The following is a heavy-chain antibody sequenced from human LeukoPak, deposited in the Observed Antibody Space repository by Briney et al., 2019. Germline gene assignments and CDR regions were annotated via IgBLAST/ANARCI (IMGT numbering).Heavy chain of an antibody. CDR3: VRARAGGLDY. V-gene: IGHV3-30*04. Sequence: PGGSLRLSCAASGFTFRHYAVHWVRQAPGRSLEWVAVLSFDGAHKYYAESVKGRFTISRDNSNNTLFLQMDSLRIEDTALYYCVRARAGGLDYWGQGTLVTVSS. CDR2: LSFDGAHK. J-gene: IGHJ4*02. D-gene: IGHD3-10*01. CDR1: GFTFRHYA.